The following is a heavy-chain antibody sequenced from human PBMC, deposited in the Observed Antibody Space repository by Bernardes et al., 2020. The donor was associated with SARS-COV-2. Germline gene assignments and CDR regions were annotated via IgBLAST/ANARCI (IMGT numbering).Heavy chain of an antibody. J-gene: IGHJ4*02. V-gene: IGHV5-51*01. Sequence: GESLKISCQSSGDSLTKYWFGWLRQVPGKGLELMGVIYLDDSDVRYSPSFEGDVTISADKFLTTAYLQWSSLKASDTAIYYCARHRHSAFAYDTSAYYYFDSWGQGTLVTVSS. D-gene: IGHD3-22*01. CDR1: GDSLTKYW. CDR3: ARHRHSAFAYDTSAYYYFDS. CDR2: IYLDDSDV.